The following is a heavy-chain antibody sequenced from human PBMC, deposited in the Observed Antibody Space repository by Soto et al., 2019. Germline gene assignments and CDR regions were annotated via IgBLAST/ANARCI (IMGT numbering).Heavy chain of an antibody. CDR2: IIPIVETP. CDR1: GGTFNSYD. D-gene: IGHD3-22*01. J-gene: IGHJ5*02. V-gene: IGHV1-69*13. CDR3: ARLSRPNYYDTSGFFKDNWFDP. Sequence: SVKVSGKASGGTFNSYDINWVRQAPGQGLEWMGGIIPIVETPKYAQKFQGRVTITADESTNTVYMELSSLRSEDTAMYYCARLSRPNYYDTSGFFKDNWFDPWGQGTLVTVSS.